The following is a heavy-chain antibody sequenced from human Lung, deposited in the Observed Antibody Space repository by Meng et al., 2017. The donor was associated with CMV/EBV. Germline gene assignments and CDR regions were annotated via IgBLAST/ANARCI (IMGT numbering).Heavy chain of an antibody. Sequence: GELPEVGPGLVKPSGALSLTCAVSGGSISSSNWWSWVRQPPGKGLEWIGEIYHSGSTNYNPSLKSRVTISVDKSKNQFSLKLSSVTAADTAVYYCASFPPPGKQWLVTDYWGQGTLVTVSS. CDR1: GGSISSSNW. V-gene: IGHV4-4*02. D-gene: IGHD6-19*01. J-gene: IGHJ4*02. CDR3: ASFPPPGKQWLVTDY. CDR2: IYHSGST.